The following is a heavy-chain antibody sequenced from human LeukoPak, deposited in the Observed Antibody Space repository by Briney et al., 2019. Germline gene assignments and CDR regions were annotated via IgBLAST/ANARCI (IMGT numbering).Heavy chain of an antibody. D-gene: IGHD5-18*01. J-gene: IGHJ4*02. Sequence: ASVKVSCMASGYTFTGYFIHWVRQAPGQGLEWMGWVNPNNGDTNYAQKFQGRVTMTRDTSISTAFMDLSRLRSDDTAVYYCAYYSYAAAFDYWGQGTLVSVSS. V-gene: IGHV1-2*02. CDR1: GYTFTGYF. CDR2: VNPNNGDT. CDR3: AYYSYAAAFDY.